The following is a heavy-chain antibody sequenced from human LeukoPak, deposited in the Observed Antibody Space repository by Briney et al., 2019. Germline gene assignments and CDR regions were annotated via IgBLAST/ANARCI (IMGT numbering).Heavy chain of an antibody. J-gene: IGHJ4*02. V-gene: IGHV3-9*03. CDR2: ISWNSGSI. CDR3: AKDADLYGSWSYAY. CDR1: GFTFDDYA. Sequence: TGRSLRLSCAASGFTFDDYAMHWVRQAPGKGLEGVSDISWNSGSIGYADSVKGRFTICRDNAKNSLYLQMNSLRAEDMALYHCAKDADLYGSWSYAYWGQGPLVTVSS. D-gene: IGHD1-26*01.